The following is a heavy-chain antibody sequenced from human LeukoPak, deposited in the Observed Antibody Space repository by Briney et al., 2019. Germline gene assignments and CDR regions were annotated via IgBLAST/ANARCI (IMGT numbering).Heavy chain of an antibody. J-gene: IGHJ2*01. Sequence: GASVKVSCKVSGYTLTELSMHWVRQAPGQGLEWMGWINPNSGGTNYAQKFQGRVTMTRDTSISTAYMELSRLRSDDTAVYYCARGLWSLWGRGTLVTVSS. D-gene: IGHD3-3*01. CDR3: ARGLWSL. CDR1: GYTLTELS. CDR2: INPNSGGT. V-gene: IGHV1-2*02.